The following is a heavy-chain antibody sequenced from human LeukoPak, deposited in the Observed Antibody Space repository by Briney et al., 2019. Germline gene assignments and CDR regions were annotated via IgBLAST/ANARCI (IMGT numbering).Heavy chain of an antibody. CDR3: ARAPTVLVGYCSSSSCQADY. J-gene: IGHJ4*02. Sequence: GSLRLSCAASGFTFRSYSMNWVRQAPGKGLEWVSAIDPSSTYIYYADSVKGRFTISRDNAENSLYLQMNSLRVEDTAVYYCARAPTVLVGYCSSSSCQADYWGQGTLVTVSS. CDR2: IDPSSTYI. D-gene: IGHD2-2*01. V-gene: IGHV3-21*01. CDR1: GFTFRSYS.